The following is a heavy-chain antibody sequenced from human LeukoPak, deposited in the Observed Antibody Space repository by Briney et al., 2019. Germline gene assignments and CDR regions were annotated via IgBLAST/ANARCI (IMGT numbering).Heavy chain of an antibody. D-gene: IGHD6-19*01. J-gene: IGHJ6*03. CDR1: GFTFSSYW. Sequence: GGSLRLSCAASGFTFSSYWMSWVRQAPGKGLEWVANIKQDGSEKYYVDSVKGRFTISRDNAKNSLYLQMNSLRAEDAAVYYCARLKVAVAGGWGYYYYYMDVWGKGTTVTISS. CDR2: IKQDGSEK. V-gene: IGHV3-7*01. CDR3: ARLKVAVAGGWGYYYYYMDV.